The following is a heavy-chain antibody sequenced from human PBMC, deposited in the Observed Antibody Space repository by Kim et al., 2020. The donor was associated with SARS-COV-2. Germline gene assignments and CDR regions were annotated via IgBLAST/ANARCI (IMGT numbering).Heavy chain of an antibody. J-gene: IGHJ6*03. V-gene: IGHV4-31*03. CDR3: ARQSSSWSFGYMDV. CDR1: GGSISSGGYY. CDR2: IYYSGST. D-gene: IGHD6-13*01. Sequence: SETLSLTCTVSGGSISSGGYYWSWIRQHPGKGLEWIGYIYYSGSTFYNPSLKSRVTISVDTSKNQFSLKLSSVTAADTAVYYCARQSSSWSFGYMDVWGKGTTVTVSS.